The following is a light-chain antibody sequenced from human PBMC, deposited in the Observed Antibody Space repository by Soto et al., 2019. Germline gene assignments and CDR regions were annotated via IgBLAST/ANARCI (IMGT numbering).Light chain of an antibody. J-gene: IGKJ1*01. CDR1: QSVLYSSNTKNY. Sequence: DIVMTQSPDALAVSLGERATINCKSSQSVLYSSNTKNYLAWYKQKPGQPPKLLIYWASTRESGVPDRFSGSGAGTDFTLTISSLQAEDVAVYYCQQYYRTPWTFGQGTKVEIK. V-gene: IGKV4-1*01. CDR2: WAS. CDR3: QQYYRTPWT.